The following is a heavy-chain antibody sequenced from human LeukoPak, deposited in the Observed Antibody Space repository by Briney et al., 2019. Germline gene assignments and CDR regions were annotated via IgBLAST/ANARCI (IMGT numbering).Heavy chain of an antibody. CDR3: ARDGGSVDY. CDR1: GGSISSSNW. D-gene: IGHD3-16*01. CDR2: NYHSGST. J-gene: IGHJ4*02. V-gene: IGHV4-4*02. Sequence: SETLSLTCAVSGGSISSSNWWSRVRQPPGQGLGWIGENYHSGSTNCNPPLKKRVTISVEKSKNQVSLKVNSVTAADTAVYYCARDGGSVDYCGQGTLVTVSS.